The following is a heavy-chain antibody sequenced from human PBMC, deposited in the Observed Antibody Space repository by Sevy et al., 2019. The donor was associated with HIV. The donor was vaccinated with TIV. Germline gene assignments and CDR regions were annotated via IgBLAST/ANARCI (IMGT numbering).Heavy chain of an antibody. CDR1: GYTLTGFS. V-gene: IGHV1-24*01. D-gene: IGHD3-22*01. J-gene: IGHJ4*02. CDR2: FDAEDGET. CDR3: ATTKDYYDSSGYPFDY. Sequence: ASVKVSCKVTGYTLTGFSMHWVRQTPGKGLEWMGTFDAEDGETIYAQKFQGRVIITVDTSAGTAHMDLSSLTSEDTAVYYCATTKDYYDSSGYPFDYWGQGTLVTVSS.